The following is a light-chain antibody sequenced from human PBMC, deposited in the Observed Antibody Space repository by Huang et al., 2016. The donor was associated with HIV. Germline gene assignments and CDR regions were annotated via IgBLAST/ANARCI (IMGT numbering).Light chain of an antibody. CDR1: QTISNY. CDR2: AAS. CDR3: QQSYSTIYT. J-gene: IGKJ2*01. V-gene: IGKV1-39*01. Sequence: DIQMTQSPSALSASIGDRVTITCRAIQTISNYVNWYRQKPGKAPELLIYAASTLHGGVPSRFSGSGSGTDFTLTINSLQSEDYATYYCQQSYSTIYTFGQGTRLEMK.